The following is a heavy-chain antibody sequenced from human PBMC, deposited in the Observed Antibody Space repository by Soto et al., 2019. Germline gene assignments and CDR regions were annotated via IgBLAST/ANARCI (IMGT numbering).Heavy chain of an antibody. CDR1: GFTFSDYA. Sequence: VQLVESGGGVVQPGRSLRLSCAASGFTFSDYAMPWVRQAPGKGLEWVAVVSHDGRNTHYADSVKGRFTISRDSSKNTVSLDMTSLRAEATAVYYCAKGGRQWLVTSDFNYWGQGALVTVSS. J-gene: IGHJ4*02. D-gene: IGHD6-19*01. CDR3: AKGGRQWLVTSDFNY. CDR2: VSHDGRNT. V-gene: IGHV3-30*18.